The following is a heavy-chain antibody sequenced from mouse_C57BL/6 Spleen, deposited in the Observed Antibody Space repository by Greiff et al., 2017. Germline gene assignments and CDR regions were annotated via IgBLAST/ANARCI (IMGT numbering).Heavy chain of an antibody. CDR3: ASEGCYSNSLDY. Sequence: EVKVVESGGGLVKPGGSLKLSCAASGFTFSSYAMSWVRQTPEKRLEWVATISDGGSYTNYPDNVKGRITIPIDNAKNNLYLQMSHLKSEDTAMYYCASEGCYSNSLDYWGQGTTLTVSS. J-gene: IGHJ2*01. CDR2: ISDGGSYT. D-gene: IGHD2-5*01. CDR1: GFTFSSYA. V-gene: IGHV5-4*03.